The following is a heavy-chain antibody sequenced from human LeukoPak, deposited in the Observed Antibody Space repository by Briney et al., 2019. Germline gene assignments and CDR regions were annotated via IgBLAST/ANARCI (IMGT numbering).Heavy chain of an antibody. CDR1: GYTFTKYG. Sequence: ASVKVSCKASGYTFTKYGVYWVRQAPGQGLEWMGWINTDTGNPTYAQGFTGRFVFSLDTSVSTTYLQISSLKPEDTAVYYCTTGLAPRLGELSFYYYFDYWGQGTLVTVSS. CDR2: INTDTGNP. V-gene: IGHV7-4-1*02. J-gene: IGHJ4*02. CDR3: TTGLAPRLGELSFYYYFDY. D-gene: IGHD3-16*02.